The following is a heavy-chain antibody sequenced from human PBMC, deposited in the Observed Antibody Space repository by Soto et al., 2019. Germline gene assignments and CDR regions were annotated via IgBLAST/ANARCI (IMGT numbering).Heavy chain of an antibody. CDR2: ISAYNGNT. J-gene: IGHJ5*02. D-gene: IGHD4-4*01. CDR1: GYTFTSYG. V-gene: IGHV1-18*01. Sequence: ASVKVSCKASGYTFTSYGINWVRQAPGQGLEWMGWISAYNGNTNYAQKLQGRVTMTTDTSTSTAYMELRSLRSDDTAVYYCARDLGYSNYGSWLDPWGEGTLVTVAS. CDR3: ARDLGYSNYGSWLDP.